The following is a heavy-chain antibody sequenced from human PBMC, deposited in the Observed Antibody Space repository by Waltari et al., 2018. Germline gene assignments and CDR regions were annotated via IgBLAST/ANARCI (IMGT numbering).Heavy chain of an antibody. D-gene: IGHD4-4*01. J-gene: IGHJ6*02. CDR3: ARDPGSNYYYYYGMDV. V-gene: IGHV4-61*02. Sequence: QVQLQESGPGLVKPSQTLSLTCTVSGGSISSGSYYWSWIRQPAGKGLEWIGRIYTSGSTNYNPSLKSRVTISVDTSKNQFSLKLSSVTAADTAVYYCARDPGSNYYYYYGMDVWGQGTTVTVSS. CDR2: IYTSGST. CDR1: GGSISSGSYY.